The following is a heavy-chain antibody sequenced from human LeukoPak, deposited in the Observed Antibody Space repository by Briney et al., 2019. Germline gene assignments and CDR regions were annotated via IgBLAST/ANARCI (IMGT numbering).Heavy chain of an antibody. CDR3: ARGDYPPSYDFWSGYFLV. V-gene: IGHV3-30*19. CDR2: ISDDGTNK. J-gene: IGHJ6*02. CDR1: GFTFSSYG. Sequence: GGSLRLSCAASGFTFSSYGMHWVRQAPGKGLEWVALISDDGTNKYYVDSVKGRSTISRDNSKNTLYLQMNSLRAEDTAVYYCARGDYPPSYDFWSGYFLVWGQGTTVTVSS. D-gene: IGHD3-3*01.